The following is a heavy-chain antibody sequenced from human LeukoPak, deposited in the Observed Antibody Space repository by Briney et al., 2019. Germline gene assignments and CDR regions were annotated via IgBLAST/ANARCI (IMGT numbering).Heavy chain of an antibody. V-gene: IGHV4-59*01. J-gene: IGHJ3*02. D-gene: IGHD5-24*01. CDR2: IYYSGST. Sequence: SETLPLTCTVSGGSISSYYWSWIRQPPGKGLEWIGYIYYSGSTNYNPSLKSRVTISVDTSKNQFSLKLSSVSAADTAVYYCARGEADGYHLSALDTWGQGTMVTVSS. CDR3: ARGEADGYHLSALDT. CDR1: GGSISSYY.